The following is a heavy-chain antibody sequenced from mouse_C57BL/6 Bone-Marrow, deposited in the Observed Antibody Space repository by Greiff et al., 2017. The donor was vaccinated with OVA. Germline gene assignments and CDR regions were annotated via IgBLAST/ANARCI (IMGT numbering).Heavy chain of an antibody. J-gene: IGHJ3*01. D-gene: IGHD3-2*01. CDR3: AKRGRKDSPFAY. Sequence: VQLQQPGTELVKPGASVKLSCKASGYTFTSYWMHWVKQSHGKSLEWIGYINPNNGGTSYNKKFKGKATLTVNKSASTAYMELRSLTSEDSAVYYSAKRGRKDSPFAYWGQGTLVTVSA. V-gene: IGHV1-22*01. CDR1: GYTFTSYW. CDR2: INPNNGGT.